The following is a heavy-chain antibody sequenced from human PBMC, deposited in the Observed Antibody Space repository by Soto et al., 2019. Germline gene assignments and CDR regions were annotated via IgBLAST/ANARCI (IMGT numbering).Heavy chain of an antibody. J-gene: IGHJ5*02. Sequence: SLRLPCAPSAFTFSSYAMSWVRQAPGKWLEWVSAISGSGGSTYYADSLKVRFTISRDKSKNTLSLQMNSLRAADTALYYCAQDDIVLVVAVDHWFVPWEPEXLVDVYS. CDR2: ISGSGGST. CDR1: AFTFSSYA. D-gene: IGHD2-15*01. CDR3: AQDDIVLVVAVDHWFVP. V-gene: IGHV3-23*01.